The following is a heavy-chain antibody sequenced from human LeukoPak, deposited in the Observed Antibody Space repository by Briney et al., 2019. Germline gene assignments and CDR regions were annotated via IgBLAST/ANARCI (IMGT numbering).Heavy chain of an antibody. CDR2: IKQDGSEK. D-gene: IGHD3-3*01. Sequence: GGSLRLSCAASGFTFSSYWMNWVRQAPGKGLEWVANIKQDGSEKYYVDSVKGRFTISRDNAKNSLYLQMNSLRAEDTAVYYCARDRSITIFGVVTDAFDIWGQGTMVTVSS. CDR3: ARDRSITIFGVVTDAFDI. V-gene: IGHV3-7*01. CDR1: GFTFSSYW. J-gene: IGHJ3*02.